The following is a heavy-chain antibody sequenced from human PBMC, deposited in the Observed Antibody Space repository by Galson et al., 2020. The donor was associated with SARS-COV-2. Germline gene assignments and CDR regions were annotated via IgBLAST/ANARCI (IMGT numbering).Heavy chain of an antibody. Sequence: QLGESLKISCAAPGFTFSSYGMHWVRQAPGKGLEWVAVIWYDGSNKYYANSVKGRFTISRDNSKNTLYLQMNSLRAEDTAVYYCAKDSSLDGYCSGGSCYFGSNAFDIWGQGTMVTVSS. CDR3: AKDSSLDGYCSGGSCYFGSNAFDI. D-gene: IGHD2-15*01. CDR2: IWYDGSNK. V-gene: IGHV3-33*06. CDR1: GFTFSSYG. J-gene: IGHJ3*02.